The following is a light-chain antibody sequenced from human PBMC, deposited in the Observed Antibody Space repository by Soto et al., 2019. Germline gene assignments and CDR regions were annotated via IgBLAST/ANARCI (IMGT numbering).Light chain of an antibody. Sequence: DVQLTQSPSFLSASVGDRVAVTCRASQSINSHLAWYQQIPGKGPKLLIYAASILQSGVPSRFSGSGSGTEFTLAISSLQPEDFATYYCQQVNGYPHTFGQGTKLEIK. CDR3: QQVNGYPHT. J-gene: IGKJ2*01. V-gene: IGKV1-9*01. CDR2: AAS. CDR1: QSINSH.